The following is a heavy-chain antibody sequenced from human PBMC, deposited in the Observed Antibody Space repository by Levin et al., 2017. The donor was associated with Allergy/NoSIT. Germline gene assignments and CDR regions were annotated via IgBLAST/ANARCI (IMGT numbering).Heavy chain of an antibody. V-gene: IGHV4-59*11. CDR1: GGSIRSHY. CDR2: FYYSGTT. J-gene: IGHJ4*02. CDR3: ARGYTLMVPNFDF. D-gene: IGHD3-10*01. Sequence: SQTLSLTCTVSGGSIRSHYWGWIRQSPGKELEWIGTFYYSGTTNYNPSPQSRVTISADTSKNQFSLNVASVTPADTAVYYCARGYTLMVPNFDFWGQGTLVTVSS.